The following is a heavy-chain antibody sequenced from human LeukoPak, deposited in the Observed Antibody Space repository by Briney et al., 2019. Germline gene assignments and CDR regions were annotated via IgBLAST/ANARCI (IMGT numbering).Heavy chain of an antibody. CDR1: GDSFGSSYYY. CDR3: ARLPRTTVTSSFYFDY. V-gene: IGHV4-39*01. Sequence: SETLSLTCTVSGDSFGSSYYYWGCIRQPPGKGLEWIGSIYYSGSTYYNPSLKSRVPISVDTSKNQFSLRLSSVTAADTAVYYCARLPRTTVTSSFYFDYWGQGTLVTVSS. D-gene: IGHD4-17*01. J-gene: IGHJ4*02. CDR2: IYYSGST.